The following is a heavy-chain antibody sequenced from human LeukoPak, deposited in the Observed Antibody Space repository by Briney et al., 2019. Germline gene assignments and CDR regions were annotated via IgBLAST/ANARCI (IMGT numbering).Heavy chain of an antibody. Sequence: AGGSLRLSCAASGFTFSSYSMNWVRQAPGKGLEWVSSISSSSSYIYYADSVKGRFTISRDNAKNSLYLQMNSLRAEDTAVYYCARDKVNTGTSNFDYWGQGTLVTVSS. D-gene: IGHD1-7*01. CDR3: ARDKVNTGTSNFDY. CDR2: ISSSSSYI. CDR1: GFTFSSYS. V-gene: IGHV3-21*01. J-gene: IGHJ4*02.